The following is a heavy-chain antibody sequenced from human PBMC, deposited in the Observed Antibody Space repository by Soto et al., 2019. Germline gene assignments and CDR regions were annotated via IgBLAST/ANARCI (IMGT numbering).Heavy chain of an antibody. CDR1: GGTFSSYA. CDR2: IIPIFGTA. D-gene: IGHD3-3*01. J-gene: IGHJ6*02. V-gene: IGHV1-69*06. CDR3: ARAFYDFWSGYYPYYYYGMDV. Sequence: SVKVSCKASGGTFSSYAISWVRQAPGQGLEWMGGIIPIFGTANYAQKFQGRVTITADKSTSTAYMELSSLRSEDTAVYYCARAFYDFWSGYYPYYYYGMDVWGQGTTVTVS.